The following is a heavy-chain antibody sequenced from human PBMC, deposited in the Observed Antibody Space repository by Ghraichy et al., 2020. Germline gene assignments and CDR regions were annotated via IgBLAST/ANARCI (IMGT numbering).Heavy chain of an antibody. J-gene: IGHJ4*02. CDR1: VGSISSSSYY. CDR3: ARLDKVVASSFFFDY. D-gene: IGHD2-15*01. CDR2: IYYSGST. V-gene: IGHV4-39*01. Sequence: SETLSLTCIVSVGSISSSSYYWGWIRQPPGKGLEWIGSIYYSGSTYYNPSLKSRVIISVDTSENQFSLKLSSVTAADTAVYYCARLDKVVASSFFFDYWGQGTLVTVSS.